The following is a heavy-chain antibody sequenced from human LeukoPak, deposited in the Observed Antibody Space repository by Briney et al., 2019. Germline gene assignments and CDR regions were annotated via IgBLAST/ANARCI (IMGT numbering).Heavy chain of an antibody. V-gene: IGHV4-39*01. D-gene: IGHD3-10*01. CDR3: ATRDYCGSGSYF. CDR1: GGSISSSSYY. Sequence: SETLSLTCTVSGGSISSSSYYWGWIRQPPGKGLEWIGSIYYSGSTYYNPSLKGRVTISVDTSKNQFSLKLSSVTAADTALYYCATRDYCGSGSYFWGQGTLVTVSS. J-gene: IGHJ4*02. CDR2: IYYSGST.